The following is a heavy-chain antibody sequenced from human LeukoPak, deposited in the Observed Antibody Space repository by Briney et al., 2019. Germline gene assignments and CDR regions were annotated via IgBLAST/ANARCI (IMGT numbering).Heavy chain of an antibody. J-gene: IGHJ4*02. CDR1: GYTFSSYY. D-gene: IGHD6-6*01. CDR2: INPSVGST. CDR3: ARELSSSSRLLDS. V-gene: IGHV1-46*01. Sequence: GASVKVSCKASGYTFSSYYMHWVRQAPRQGLEWMGIINPSVGSTSHAQKFQGRVTMTRDMSTSTVYMELSSLRSEDTAVYYCARELSSSSRLLDSWGRGTLVTVSS.